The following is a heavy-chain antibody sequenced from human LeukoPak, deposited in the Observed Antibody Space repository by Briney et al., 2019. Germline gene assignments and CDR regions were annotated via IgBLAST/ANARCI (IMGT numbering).Heavy chain of an antibody. CDR3: AREARYYYYYMDV. D-gene: IGHD6-6*01. J-gene: IGHJ6*03. CDR1: GFTFSRYG. V-gene: IGHV3-30*03. Sequence: GGSLRLSCAASGFTFSRYGMHWVRQAPGKGLEWVAVISYDGSDKYYADSVKGRLTISRDNSKNTLYLQMNSLRSEDTAVYYCAREARYYYYYMDVWGKGTTVTVSS. CDR2: ISYDGSDK.